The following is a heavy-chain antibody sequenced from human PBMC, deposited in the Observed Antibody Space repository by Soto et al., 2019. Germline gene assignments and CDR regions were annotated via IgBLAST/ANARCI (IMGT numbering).Heavy chain of an antibody. Sequence: VQLVESGGGVVQPGRSLRLSCAASGFTFSSYAMHWVRQAPGKGLEWVAVISYDGSNKYYADSVKGRFTISRDNSKNTLYLQMNSLRAEDTAVYYCASFDYGDTLFDYWGQGTLVTVSS. CDR1: GFTFSSYA. V-gene: IGHV3-30-3*01. CDR2: ISYDGSNK. D-gene: IGHD4-17*01. CDR3: ASFDYGDTLFDY. J-gene: IGHJ4*02.